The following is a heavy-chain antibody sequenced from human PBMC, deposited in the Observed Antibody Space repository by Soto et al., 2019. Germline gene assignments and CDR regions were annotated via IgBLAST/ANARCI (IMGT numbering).Heavy chain of an antibody. CDR2: ISAYNANR. V-gene: IGHV1-18*01. Sequence: QVQLVQSGPEVKKPGASVKVSCKASGYTFTTYGISWVRQAPGQGLEWMGWISAYNANRNYAQNLQGRVTMTTDTSTSTAYLELRSLRSDDTAVYYCARGDYFDSSGLAWDYWGQGTLVTVSS. D-gene: IGHD3-22*01. CDR3: ARGDYFDSSGLAWDY. J-gene: IGHJ4*02. CDR1: GYTFTTYG.